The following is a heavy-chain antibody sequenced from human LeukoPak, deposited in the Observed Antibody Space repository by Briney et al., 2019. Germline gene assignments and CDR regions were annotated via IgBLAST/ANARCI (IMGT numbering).Heavy chain of an antibody. CDR1: GFTFSSYA. CDR3: ASVADRVERYFDY. CDR2: ISYDGSNK. J-gene: IGHJ4*02. D-gene: IGHD3-10*01. V-gene: IGHV3-30*01. Sequence: PGRSLRLSCATSGFTFSSYAMHWVRQAPGKGLEWVAVISYDGSNKYYADSVKGRFTISRDNSKNTLYLQMNSLRAEDTAVYYCASVADRVERYFDYWGQGTLVTVSS.